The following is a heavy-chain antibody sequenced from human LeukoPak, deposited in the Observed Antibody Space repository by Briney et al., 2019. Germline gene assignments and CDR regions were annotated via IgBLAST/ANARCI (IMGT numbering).Heavy chain of an antibody. D-gene: IGHD6-19*01. CDR1: GDSISSSY. Sequence: GTLSLTCAVSGDSISSSYWWSWVRQPPGKGLGWVSAISGSGGTTYYADSVKGRFTISRDNSKNTLYLQMNSLRADDTAVYYCAKDRSSGSPYYFDYWGQVTLVTVSS. J-gene: IGHJ4*02. CDR3: AKDRSSGSPYYFDY. V-gene: IGHV3-23*01. CDR2: ISGSGGTT.